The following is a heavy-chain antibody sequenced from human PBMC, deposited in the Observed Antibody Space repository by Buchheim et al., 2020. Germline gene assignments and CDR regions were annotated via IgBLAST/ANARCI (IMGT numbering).Heavy chain of an antibody. Sequence: EVQLVESGGGLVKPGGSLRLSCAASGFTFSSYTMNWARQAPGEGLEWVASISSTSAKIYYADSVKGRFTISRDNAKHYLDLQMNSLRVEDTAVYYCARGYCSTTSCYTREESMDVWGKGTT. J-gene: IGHJ6*03. D-gene: IGHD2-2*02. V-gene: IGHV3-21*01. CDR3: ARGYCSTTSCYTREESMDV. CDR2: ISSTSAKI. CDR1: GFTFSSYT.